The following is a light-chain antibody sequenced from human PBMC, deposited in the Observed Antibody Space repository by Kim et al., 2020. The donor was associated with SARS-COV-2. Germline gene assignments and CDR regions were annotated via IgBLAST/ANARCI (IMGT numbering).Light chain of an antibody. CDR1: SSNIGTNT. CDR3: AAWDDILNGWV. CDR2: TNN. V-gene: IGLV1-44*01. Sequence: GQRVTISCSGSSSNIGTNTVNWYQQFPGTAPKLLIHTNNERPSGVPDRFSGSKSGTSASLAASGLRSEDEADYYCAAWDDILNGWVFGGGTRLTVL. J-gene: IGLJ3*02.